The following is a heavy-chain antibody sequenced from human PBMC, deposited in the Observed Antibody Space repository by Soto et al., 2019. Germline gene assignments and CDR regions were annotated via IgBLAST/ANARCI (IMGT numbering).Heavy chain of an antibody. CDR2: IYPGGTT. D-gene: IGHD3-16*01. CDR3: ARDFKAPNDAWAFDY. V-gene: IGHV4-4*02. Sequence: QVQLQESGPGLVMPSGTLSLTCAVAGASIGSADXXXXXXXXXXXXLEWIGEIYPGGTTIYNPSLKSRVTISVDESKNHFSLKLTSVTAADTAVYYCARDFKAPNDAWAFDYWGQGTLVTVSS. J-gene: IGHJ4*02. CDR1: GASIGSADX.